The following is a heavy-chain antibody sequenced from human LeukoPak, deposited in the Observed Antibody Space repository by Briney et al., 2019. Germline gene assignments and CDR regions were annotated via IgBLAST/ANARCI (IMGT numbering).Heavy chain of an antibody. Sequence: GGSLRLSCAASGFSFNNYAMYWVRQAPGKGLEWVALISYDGGDKYYAESMKGRITISRDNAENTLYLQMNNLRPDDTAFYFCVKEGVEYSYSYGDYWGQGTLVTVSS. CDR1: GFSFNNYA. J-gene: IGHJ4*02. CDR3: VKEGVEYSYSYGDY. V-gene: IGHV3-30*18. D-gene: IGHD3-16*01. CDR2: ISYDGGDK.